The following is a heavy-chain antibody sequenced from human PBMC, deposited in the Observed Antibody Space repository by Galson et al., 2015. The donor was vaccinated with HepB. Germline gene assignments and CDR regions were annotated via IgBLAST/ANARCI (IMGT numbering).Heavy chain of an antibody. Sequence: SLRLSCAASGFTFDDYGMSWVRQAPGRGLEWVSGINWNGGSTGYADSVKGRFTISRDNAKNSLYLQMNSLRAEDTALYYCAREIVDYYDSSGKMMGNAFDIWGQGTMVTVSS. V-gene: IGHV3-20*04. CDR3: AREIVDYYDSSGKMMGNAFDI. CDR2: INWNGGST. CDR1: GFTFDDYG. J-gene: IGHJ3*02. D-gene: IGHD3-22*01.